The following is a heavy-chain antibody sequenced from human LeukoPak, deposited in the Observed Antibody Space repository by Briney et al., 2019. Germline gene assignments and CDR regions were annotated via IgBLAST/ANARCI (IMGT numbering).Heavy chain of an antibody. D-gene: IGHD1-14*01. J-gene: IGHJ5*02. V-gene: IGHV3-21*01. Sequence: GGSPRLSCAASGFTFSRHSINWVRQAPGKGLEWVSSISSSSSYIYYADSVKGRFTISRDNAKNSLYLQMNSLRAEDTAVYYCARDASKEPTNWFDPWGQGTLVTVSS. CDR3: ARDASKEPTNWFDP. CDR2: ISSSSSYI. CDR1: GFTFSRHS.